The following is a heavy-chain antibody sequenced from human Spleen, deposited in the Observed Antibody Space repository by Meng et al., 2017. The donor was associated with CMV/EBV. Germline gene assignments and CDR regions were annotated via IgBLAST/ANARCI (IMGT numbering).Heavy chain of an antibody. CDR2: IYPGDSDT. CDR1: GYRFTNYW. V-gene: IGHV5-51*01. D-gene: IGHD4/OR15-4a*01. CDR3: ARGTEGALPDWFDP. J-gene: IGHJ5*02. Sequence: GESLKISCQGSGYRFTNYWIGWVRQMPGKGLEWMGIIYPGDSDTRYSPSFQGQVTISADKSINTAYLQWSSLKASDTAMYYCARGTEGALPDWFDPWGQGTLVTVSS.